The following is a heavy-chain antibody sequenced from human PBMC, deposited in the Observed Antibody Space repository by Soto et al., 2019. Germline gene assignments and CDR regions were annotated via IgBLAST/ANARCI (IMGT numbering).Heavy chain of an antibody. CDR1: GGSISSGDSY. V-gene: IGHV4-30-4*01. Sequence: SETLSLTCTVSGGSISSGDSYWSWIRQPPGEGLEWIGYISYSGSIYYNPSLKSPVTISVDTSKNQFSLKLSSVTAADTAVYYCARARSASRVDMVRGVLRTNYYYYGMDVWGQGTTVTVS. J-gene: IGHJ6*02. CDR2: ISYSGSI. CDR3: ARARSASRVDMVRGVLRTNYYYYGMDV. D-gene: IGHD3-10*01.